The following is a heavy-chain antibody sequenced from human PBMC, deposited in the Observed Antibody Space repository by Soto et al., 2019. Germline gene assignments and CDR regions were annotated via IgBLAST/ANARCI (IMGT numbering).Heavy chain of an antibody. CDR2: IYPGDSDT. V-gene: IGHV5-51*01. CDR3: ARRSTYYYDSSGREYYFDY. CDR1: GYSFTSYW. J-gene: IGHJ4*02. D-gene: IGHD3-22*01. Sequence: GESLKISCKGSGYSFTSYWIGWVRQMPGKGLEWMGIIYPGDSDTRYSPSFQGQVTISADKSISTAYLQWSSLKASDTAMYYCARRSTYYYDSSGREYYFDYWGQGTLVIVSS.